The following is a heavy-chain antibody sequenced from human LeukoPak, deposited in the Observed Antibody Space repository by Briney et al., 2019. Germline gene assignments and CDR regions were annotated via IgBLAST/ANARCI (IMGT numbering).Heavy chain of an antibody. J-gene: IGHJ4*02. CDR3: ARGSYSSSWYRFDY. V-gene: IGHV3-30*03. CDR2: ISYDGSNK. CDR1: GFTFSSYG. Sequence: PGRSLRLSCAASGFTFSSYGMHWVRQAPGKGLEWVAVISYDGSNKYYADSVKGRFTISRDNSKNTLYLQMNSLRAEDTAVYYCARGSYSSSWYRFDYWGQGTLVTVSS. D-gene: IGHD6-13*01.